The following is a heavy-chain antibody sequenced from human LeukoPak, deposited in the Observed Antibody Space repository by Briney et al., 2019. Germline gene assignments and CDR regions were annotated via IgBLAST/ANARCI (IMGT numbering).Heavy chain of an antibody. CDR1: GYSFTNYW. Sequence: KVGESLKISCKGSGYSFTNYWITWVRQMPGKGLEWMGRIDPSDSYTNYSPSFQGHVTISADKSITIAYLQWSSLKASDTAMYYCARTRGHSYGPPFDFWGQGTLVTVSS. D-gene: IGHD5-18*01. J-gene: IGHJ4*02. CDR3: ARTRGHSYGPPFDF. CDR2: IDPSDSYT. V-gene: IGHV5-10-1*01.